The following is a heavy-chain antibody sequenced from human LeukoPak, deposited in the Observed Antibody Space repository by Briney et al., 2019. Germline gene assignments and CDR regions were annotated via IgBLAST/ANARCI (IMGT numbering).Heavy chain of an antibody. V-gene: IGHV4-34*01. Sequence: PSETLSLTCAVYGGSFSGYYWSWIRQPPGKGLEWIGEITHSGSTNYNPSLKSRVTISVDTSKNQFSLKLSSVTAADTAVYYCARDQYYYGSGSYGLDYWGQGTLVTVSS. CDR1: GGSFSGYY. CDR2: ITHSGST. D-gene: IGHD3-10*01. CDR3: ARDQYYYGSGSYGLDY. J-gene: IGHJ4*02.